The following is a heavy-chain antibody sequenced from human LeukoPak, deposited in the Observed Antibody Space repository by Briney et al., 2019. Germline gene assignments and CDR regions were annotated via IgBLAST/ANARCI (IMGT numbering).Heavy chain of an antibody. CDR2: INAGNGNT. CDR1: GYTFTSYA. D-gene: IGHD3-22*01. J-gene: IGHJ5*02. V-gene: IGHV1-3*01. CDR3: AREHVSTYYYDSSGYYP. Sequence: APVKVSCKASGYTFTSYAMHWVRQAPGQRLEWMGWINAGNGNTKYSQKFQGRVTITRDTSASTAYMELSSLRSEDTAVYYCAREHVSTYYYDSSGYYPWGQGTLVTVSS.